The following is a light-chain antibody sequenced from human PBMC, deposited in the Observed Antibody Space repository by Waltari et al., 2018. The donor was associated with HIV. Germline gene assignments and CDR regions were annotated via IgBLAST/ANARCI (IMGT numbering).Light chain of an antibody. CDR3: VSYTEKDTFLL. J-gene: IGLJ2*01. V-gene: IGLV2-8*01. CDR2: DVT. CDR1: SNDIGTHNS. Sequence: QSALTQPPSASGSPGQSVAISSTGSSNDIGTHNSVSRYQHHPGKAPNLLNYDVTRLPPGIPDRFSGTKSGYTASLTVSDLQVEDEADYYCVSYTEKDTFLLFGGGTKLAV.